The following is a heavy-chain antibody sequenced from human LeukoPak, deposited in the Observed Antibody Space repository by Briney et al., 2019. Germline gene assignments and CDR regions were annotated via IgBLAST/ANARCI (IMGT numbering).Heavy chain of an antibody. CDR1: GFSLSTSGMR. CDR3: ARMDPYDILTGYHLNFDY. Sequence: SGPTLVNPTQTLTLTCTFSGFSLSTSGMRVSWIRQPPGKALEWLARIDWDDDKFYSTSLKTRLTISKDTSKNQVVLTTTNMDPVDTATYYCARMDPYDILTGYHLNFDYWGQGTLVTVSS. D-gene: IGHD3-9*01. J-gene: IGHJ4*02. V-gene: IGHV2-70*04. CDR2: IDWDDDK.